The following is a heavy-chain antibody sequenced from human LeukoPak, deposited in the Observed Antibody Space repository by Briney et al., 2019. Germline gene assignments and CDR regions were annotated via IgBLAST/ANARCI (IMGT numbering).Heavy chain of an antibody. CDR3: AREGGYSYGYYFDY. Sequence: GSPVKVSCKASGGTFSSYAISWVRQAPGQGLEWMGGIIPIFGTANYAQKFQGRVAITADKSTSTAYMELSSLRSEDTAVYYCAREGGYSYGYYFDYWGQGTLVTVSS. J-gene: IGHJ4*02. CDR2: IIPIFGTA. V-gene: IGHV1-69*06. D-gene: IGHD5-18*01. CDR1: GGTFSSYA.